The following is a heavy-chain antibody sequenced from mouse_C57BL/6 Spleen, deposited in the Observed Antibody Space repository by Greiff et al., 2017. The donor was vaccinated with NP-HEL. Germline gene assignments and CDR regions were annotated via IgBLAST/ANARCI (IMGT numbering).Heavy chain of an antibody. CDR2: IDPEDGET. Sequence: VQLQQSGAELVKPGASVKLSCTASGFNIKDYYMHWVKQRTEQGLEWIGRIDPEDGETKYAAKFQGKATITADTSSNTAYLQLSSLTSEDTAVYYCASGSSYGDYAMDYWGQGTSVTVSS. CDR3: ASGSSYGDYAMDY. CDR1: GFNIKDYY. J-gene: IGHJ4*01. V-gene: IGHV14-2*01. D-gene: IGHD1-1*01.